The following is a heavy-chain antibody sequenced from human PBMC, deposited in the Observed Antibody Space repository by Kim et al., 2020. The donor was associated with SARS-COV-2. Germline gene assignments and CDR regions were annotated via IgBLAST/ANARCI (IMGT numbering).Heavy chain of an antibody. D-gene: IGHD3-9*01. CDR3: ARDVESYYDILTGYSAYGMDV. V-gene: IGHV4-4*07. J-gene: IGHJ6*02. CDR2: IYTSGST. CDR1: GGSISSYY. Sequence: SETLSLTCTVSGGSISSYYWSWIRQPAGKGLEWIGRIYTSGSTNYNPSLKSRVTMSVDTSKNQFSLKLSSVTAADTAVYYCARDVESYYDILTGYSAYGMDVWGQGTTVTVSS.